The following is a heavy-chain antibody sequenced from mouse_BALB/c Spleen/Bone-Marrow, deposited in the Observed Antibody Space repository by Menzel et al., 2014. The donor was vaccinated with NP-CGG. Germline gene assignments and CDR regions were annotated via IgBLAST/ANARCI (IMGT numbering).Heavy chain of an antibody. D-gene: IGHD4-1*01. Sequence: EVHLVESGPELVKPGASVKVSCKASGYALTSYNMYWVKQSHGKSLEWIGYIDPYNGGTSYNQKFKGKATLTVDKSSSTAYMHLNSLTSEDSAVYYCARSILGAMDYWGQGTSVTVSS. CDR3: ARSILGAMDY. CDR2: IDPYNGGT. J-gene: IGHJ4*01. CDR1: GYALTSYN. V-gene: IGHV1S135*01.